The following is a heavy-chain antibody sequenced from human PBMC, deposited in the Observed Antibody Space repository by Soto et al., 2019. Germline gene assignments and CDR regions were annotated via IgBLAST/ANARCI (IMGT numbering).Heavy chain of an antibody. J-gene: IGHJ3*02. Sequence: EVQLLQSGGGLVQPGGSLRLSGAASGFAFGNYPMAWVRQPPGKGLEWISTISGTGGITDYEDSVKGRFTVSIDYSKDTVHLQMNSLRAEDTAVYYCAKDRTMARGVRAFDIWGQGTMVNISS. CDR1: GFAFGNYP. V-gene: IGHV3-23*01. CDR2: ISGTGGIT. CDR3: AKDRTMARGVRAFDI. D-gene: IGHD3-10*01.